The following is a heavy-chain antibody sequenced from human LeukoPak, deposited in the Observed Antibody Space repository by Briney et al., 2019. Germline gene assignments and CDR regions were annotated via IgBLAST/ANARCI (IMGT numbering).Heavy chain of an antibody. CDR1: GFTFDDYG. V-gene: IGHV3-23*01. D-gene: IGHD4-17*01. CDR3: AKCDYGDDYFDY. J-gene: IGHJ4*02. CDR2: INWNGGST. Sequence: GGSLRLSCAASGFTFDDYGMSWVRQAPGKGLEWVSGINWNGGSTYYADSVKGRFTISRDNSKNTLYLQMNSLRAEDTAVYYCAKCDYGDDYFDYWGQGTLVTVSS.